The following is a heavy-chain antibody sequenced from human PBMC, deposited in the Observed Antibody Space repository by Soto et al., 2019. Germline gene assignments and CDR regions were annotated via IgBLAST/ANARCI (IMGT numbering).Heavy chain of an antibody. Sequence: GGSLRLSCAASGFTFSSYAMIWVRQAPGKGLEWVSAISGSGGSTYYADSVKGRFTISRDNSKNTLYLQMNSLRAEDTAVYYCAKDPILRFLEWLPEYIDYWGQGTLVTVSS. CDR2: ISGSGGST. J-gene: IGHJ4*02. D-gene: IGHD3-3*01. V-gene: IGHV3-23*01. CDR3: AKDPILRFLEWLPEYIDY. CDR1: GFTFSSYA.